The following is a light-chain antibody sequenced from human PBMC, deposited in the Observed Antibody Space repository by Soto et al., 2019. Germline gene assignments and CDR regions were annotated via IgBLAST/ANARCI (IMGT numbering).Light chain of an antibody. Sequence: QSALTQPPSASGSPGQSVTISCTGTSSDVGGYNCVSWYQQHPGKAPQLMIYEVTKRPSGVPDRFSGSKSGNTASLTVSGLQAEDEADYYCSSHAGSNTVLFGGGTKLTVL. CDR2: EVT. CDR1: SSDVGGYNC. V-gene: IGLV2-8*01. J-gene: IGLJ2*01. CDR3: SSHAGSNTVL.